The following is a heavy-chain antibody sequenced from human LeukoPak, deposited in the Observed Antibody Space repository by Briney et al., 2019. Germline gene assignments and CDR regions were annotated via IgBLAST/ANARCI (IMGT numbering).Heavy chain of an antibody. Sequence: KPSETLSLTCTVSGGSISSYYWSWIRQPPGKGLEWIANIYHTGSTNYNPSLSSRVTISIDTAKNQFSLKLTSVTAADTAVYYCARRGRNSSGWQDYLRGQGTLVTVSS. CDR2: IYHTGST. CDR1: GGSISSYY. V-gene: IGHV4-59*01. D-gene: IGHD6-25*01. J-gene: IGHJ4*02. CDR3: ARRGRNSSGWQDYL.